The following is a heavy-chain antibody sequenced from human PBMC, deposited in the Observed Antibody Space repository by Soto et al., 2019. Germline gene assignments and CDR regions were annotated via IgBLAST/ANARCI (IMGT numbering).Heavy chain of an antibody. CDR3: AREFSNSPEAFDS. J-gene: IGHJ4*02. V-gene: IGHV4-61*01. CDR1: GGSVNSDNYY. D-gene: IGHD6-6*01. CDR2: IYHTGST. Sequence: PSATLSLTCTVSGGSVNSDNYYWSWIRQPPGRGLDWIGYIYHTGSTNYNPSLNSRVTISVDTSRNQFSLKLNSVTAADTAVYYCAREFSNSPEAFDSWGQGTLVTVSS.